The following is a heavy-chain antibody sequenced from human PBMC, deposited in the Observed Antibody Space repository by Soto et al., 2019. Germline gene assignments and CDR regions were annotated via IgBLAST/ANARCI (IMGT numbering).Heavy chain of an antibody. CDR1: GGSISSGDYY. V-gene: IGHV4-30-4*01. D-gene: IGHD5-18*01. CDR3: ARGYSYGYGTGGYFDY. Sequence: QVQLQESGPGLVKPSQTLSLTCTVSGGSISSGDYYWSWIRQPPGKGLEWIGYIYYSGSTYYNPTLKGRVTISVDTSKNQFSLKLSSVTAADTAVYYCARGYSYGYGTGGYFDYWGQGTLVTVSS. J-gene: IGHJ4*02. CDR2: IYYSGST.